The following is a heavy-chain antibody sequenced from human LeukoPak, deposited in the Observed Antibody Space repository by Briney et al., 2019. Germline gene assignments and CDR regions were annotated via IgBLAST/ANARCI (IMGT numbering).Heavy chain of an antibody. Sequence: ASVKVSCKASGGTFSSYGVSWVRQAPGQGLEWMGGIIPIFRTATYAQKSRGRVTITADESMSTAYMELSSLRSEDTAVYYCARSQRAGYNVYHFDYWGQGTLVTVSS. CDR1: GGTFSSYG. J-gene: IGHJ4*02. V-gene: IGHV1-69*13. D-gene: IGHD5-24*01. CDR2: IIPIFRTA. CDR3: ARSQRAGYNVYHFDY.